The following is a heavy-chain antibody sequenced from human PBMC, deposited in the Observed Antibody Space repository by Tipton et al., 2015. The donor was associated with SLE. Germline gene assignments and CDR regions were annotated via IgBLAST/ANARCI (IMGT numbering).Heavy chain of an antibody. V-gene: IGHV4-59*01. Sequence: LRLSCTVSGGSISSYYWSWIRQPPGKGLEWIGYIYYSGSTNYNPSLKSRVTISEDTSKNQFSLKLSSVTAADTAVYYCARWAGPTVNFDYWGQGTLVTVSS. J-gene: IGHJ4*02. CDR1: GGSISSYY. D-gene: IGHD4-11*01. CDR3: ARWAGPTVNFDY. CDR2: IYYSGST.